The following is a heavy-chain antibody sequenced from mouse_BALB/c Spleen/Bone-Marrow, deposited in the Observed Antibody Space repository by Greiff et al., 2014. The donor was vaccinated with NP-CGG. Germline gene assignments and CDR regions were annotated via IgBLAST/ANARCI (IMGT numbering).Heavy chain of an antibody. V-gene: IGHV14-3*02. CDR1: GFNIKDTY. CDR3: AFITTVVEYYFDY. J-gene: IGHJ2*01. Sequence: VQLQQSGAELVKPGASVKLSCTASGFNIKDTYMHWVKQRPEQGLEWIGRIDPANGNSKYDPKFQGKATITADTSSNTAYLQLSSLTSEDTSAYYCAFITTVVEYYFDYWGQGTTLTVSS. D-gene: IGHD1-1*01. CDR2: IDPANGNS.